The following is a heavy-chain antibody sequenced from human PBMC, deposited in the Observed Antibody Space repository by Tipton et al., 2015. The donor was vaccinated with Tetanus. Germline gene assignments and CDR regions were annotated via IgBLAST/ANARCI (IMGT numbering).Heavy chain of an antibody. Sequence: TLFLTCTVSGGSFTSDNSYWSWIRKPPGKGLEWIGYINYSGSSYYSPSLKSRVSISVDGSNNQFSLDLNSVTAADTAVYYCARAHYEFWSSDSYYYGMDVWGQGTTVTVSS. V-gene: IGHV4-30-2*01. CDR3: ARAHYEFWSSDSYYYGMDV. J-gene: IGHJ6*02. CDR1: GGSFTSDNSY. CDR2: INYSGSS. D-gene: IGHD3-3*01.